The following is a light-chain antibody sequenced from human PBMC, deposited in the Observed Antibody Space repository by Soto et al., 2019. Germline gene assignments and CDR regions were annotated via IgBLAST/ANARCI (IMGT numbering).Light chain of an antibody. CDR1: PSISSW. CDR3: QQYNSWT. CDR2: KAS. Sequence: DIQMTQSPSTLSASVGDRVTITCRASPSISSWLAWYQQKPGKAPKLLIYKASSLESGVPSRFSGSGSGTEFTLTSSSLQPDDFATYYCQQYNSWTFGQGTKVEIK. J-gene: IGKJ1*01. V-gene: IGKV1-5*03.